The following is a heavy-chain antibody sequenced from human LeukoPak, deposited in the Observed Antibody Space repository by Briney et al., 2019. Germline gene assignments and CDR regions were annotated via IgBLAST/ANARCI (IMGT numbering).Heavy chain of an antibody. D-gene: IGHD6-13*01. CDR2: IYYSGST. J-gene: IGHJ4*02. Sequence: PSETLSLTCTVSGGSISSYYWSWIRQPPGKGLEWIGYIYYSGSTNYNPSLKSQVTISVDTSKNQFSLKLSSVTAADTAVYYCARLAAAARDYWGQGTLVTVSS. CDR3: ARLAAAARDY. CDR1: GGSISSYY. V-gene: IGHV4-59*01.